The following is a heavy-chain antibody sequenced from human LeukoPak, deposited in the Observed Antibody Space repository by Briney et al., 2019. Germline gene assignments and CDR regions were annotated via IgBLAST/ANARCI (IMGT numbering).Heavy chain of an antibody. V-gene: IGHV1-69*04. CDR2: IIPILGIA. D-gene: IGHD3-22*01. Sequence: SVKVSCKASGGTFSSYAISWVRQAPGQGLEWMGRIIPILGIANYAQRFQGRVTITADKSTSTAYMELSSLRSEDTAVYYCAREMYYYDSSGYYRFDYWGQGTLVTVSS. CDR3: AREMYYYDSSGYYRFDY. CDR1: GGTFSSYA. J-gene: IGHJ4*02.